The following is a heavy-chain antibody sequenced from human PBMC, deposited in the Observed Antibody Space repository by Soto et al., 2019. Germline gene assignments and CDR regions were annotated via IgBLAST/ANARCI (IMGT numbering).Heavy chain of an antibody. CDR2: GSGRGGST. CDR3: AKDSTVTTSLYFYYYGFDV. CDR1: GFTFSSYW. Sequence: GGSLRLSCAVSGFTFSSYWMSWVRQTPGEGLEWVANINQDGSGRGGSTKYADSVKGRFVISGDNSNSMLFLQMDSLRGEDTAVYYCAKDSTVTTSLYFYYYGFDVWGQGTTVTVSS. V-gene: IGHV3-23*01. J-gene: IGHJ6*02. D-gene: IGHD4-17*01.